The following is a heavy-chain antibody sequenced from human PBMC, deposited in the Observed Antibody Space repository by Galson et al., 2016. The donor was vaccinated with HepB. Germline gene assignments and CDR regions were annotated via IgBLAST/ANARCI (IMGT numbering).Heavy chain of an antibody. D-gene: IGHD3-16*01. CDR1: GLTFTGYA. V-gene: IGHV3-30*04. CDR2: ISYDGSNK. Sequence: SLRLSCAASGLTFTGYAIRWVRQAPGKGLEWVAVISYDGSNKYYADSVKGRFTISRDDSKNTLYLQMDSLRPEDTAVYYCARVGFGRSYGQGFDYWGQGTLVTVSS. CDR3: ARVGFGRSYGQGFDY. J-gene: IGHJ4*02.